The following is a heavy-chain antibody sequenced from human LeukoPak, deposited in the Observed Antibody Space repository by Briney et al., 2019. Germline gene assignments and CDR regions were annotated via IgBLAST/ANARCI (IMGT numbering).Heavy chain of an antibody. J-gene: IGHJ4*02. CDR2: TRYDGTNK. V-gene: IGHV3-30*02. CDR3: AKVRLVRAAMLDY. CDR1: GFTFSHYW. Sequence: PGGSLRLSCAASGFTFSHYWMSWVRQAPGKGLEWVAFTRYDGTNKYYVDSVKGRFTISRDNSKNTLYLQMNSLRAEDTAVYYSAKVRLVRAAMLDYWGQGTLVTVSS. D-gene: IGHD2-2*01.